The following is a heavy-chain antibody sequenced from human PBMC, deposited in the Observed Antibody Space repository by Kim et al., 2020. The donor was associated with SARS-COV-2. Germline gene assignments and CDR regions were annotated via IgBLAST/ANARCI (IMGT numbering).Heavy chain of an antibody. D-gene: IGHD3-10*01. J-gene: IGHJ6*01. CDR2: LNGGNDDR. V-gene: IGHV1-3*01. Sequence: ASVKVSCKATGYSFSNNAVHWVRQAPGQRPEWMGWLNGGNDDRRYSQKFQGRFTMTKDRSTSTMYMELSSLTSEDTAVYDCARGGWLPRASENDYHGMDV. CDR3: ARGGWLPRASENDYHGMDV. CDR1: GYSFSNNA.